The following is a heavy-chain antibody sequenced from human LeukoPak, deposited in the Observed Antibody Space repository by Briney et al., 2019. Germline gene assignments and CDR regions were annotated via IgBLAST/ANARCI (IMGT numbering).Heavy chain of an antibody. J-gene: IGHJ5*02. D-gene: IGHD3-3*01. CDR1: GFTFSSYS. V-gene: IGHV3-21*01. Sequence: GGSLRLSCAASGFTFSSYSMNWVRQAPGKGLEWVSSISSSSSYIYYADSVKGRFTISRDNAKNSLYLQMNSLRAEDTAVYYCAREFTIFGVVIIENWFDPWGQGTLVTVSS. CDR3: AREFTIFGVVIIENWFDP. CDR2: ISSSSSYI.